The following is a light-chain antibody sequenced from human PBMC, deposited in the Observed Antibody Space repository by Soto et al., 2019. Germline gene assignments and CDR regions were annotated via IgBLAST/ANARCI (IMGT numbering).Light chain of an antibody. J-gene: IGKJ3*01. V-gene: IGKV1-9*01. CDR3: QQFNIYGFA. Sequence: DIQLTQSPSFLSASVGDRVTITCRAIQDVSRYVAWYQQKPGKATNLLIYAPSTLRSGGPSRCSGSGSETELALTISSLQPEDVAAYYCQQFNIYGFAFGPETKVDI. CDR1: QDVSRY. CDR2: APS.